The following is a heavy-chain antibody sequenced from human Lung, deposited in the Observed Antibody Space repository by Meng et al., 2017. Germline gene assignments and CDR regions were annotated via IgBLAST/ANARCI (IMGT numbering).Heavy chain of an antibody. CDR2: INHSGST. CDR3: ARGPTTMAHDFDY. J-gene: IGHJ4*02. V-gene: IGHV4-34*01. D-gene: IGHD4-11*01. CDR1: GGSFSDYY. Sequence: HVQQQQWGEGMLKPSETLFLPCVVSGGSFSDYYWSWIRQPPGKGLEWIGEINHSGSTNYNPSLESRATISVDTSQNNLSLKLSSVTAADSAVYYCARGPTTMAHDFDYWGQGTLVTVSS.